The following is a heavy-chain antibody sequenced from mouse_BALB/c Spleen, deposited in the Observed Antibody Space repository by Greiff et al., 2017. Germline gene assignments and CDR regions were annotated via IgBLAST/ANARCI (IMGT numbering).Heavy chain of an antibody. CDR2: ISSGSSTI. CDR3: ARTTTVVAPYFDY. J-gene: IGHJ2*01. Sequence: EVKLMESGGGLVQPGGSRKLSCAASGFTFSSFGMHWVRQAPEKGLEWVAYISSGSSTIYYADTVKGRFTISRDNPKNTLFLQMTSLRSEDTAMYYCARTTTVVAPYFDYWGQGTTLTVSS. D-gene: IGHD1-1*01. V-gene: IGHV5-17*02. CDR1: GFTFSSFG.